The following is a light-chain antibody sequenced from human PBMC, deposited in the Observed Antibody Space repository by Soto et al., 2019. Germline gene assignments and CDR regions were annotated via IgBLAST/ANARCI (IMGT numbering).Light chain of an antibody. Sequence: EIVMTQSPATLSVSPGERATLSCRASQSVSSNLAWYQQKPGQAPSLLIYGASTRATGIPARLSGSGSGPEFTLTLSSLQSEDFAVYYCQQYNNWTPMAFGQGTKVEIK. CDR2: GAS. CDR3: QQYNNWTPMA. J-gene: IGKJ1*01. V-gene: IGKV3-15*01. CDR1: QSVSSN.